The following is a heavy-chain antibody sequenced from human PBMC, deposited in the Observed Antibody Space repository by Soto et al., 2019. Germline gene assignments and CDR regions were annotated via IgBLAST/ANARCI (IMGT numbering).Heavy chain of an antibody. CDR1: GGSISSGGYY. V-gene: IGHV4-31*03. CDR3: ARDRGYDFWSGYSGPYYGMDV. D-gene: IGHD3-3*01. CDR2: IYYSGST. Sequence: PSETLSLTCTVSGGSISSGGYYWSWIRQHPGKGLEWIGYIYYSGSTYYNPSLKSRVTISVDTSKNQFSLKLSSVTAADTAVYYCARDRGYDFWSGYSGPYYGMDVWGQGTTVNVSS. J-gene: IGHJ6*02.